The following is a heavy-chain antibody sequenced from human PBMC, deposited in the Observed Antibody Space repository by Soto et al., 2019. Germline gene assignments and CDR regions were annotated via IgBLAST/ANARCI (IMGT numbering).Heavy chain of an antibody. CDR3: ASIFCDRGGMDV. J-gene: IGHJ6*02. Sequence: GGSLRLSCAASGFTFSDHYMSWIRQAPGKGLEWVSYISSSSSYTNYADSVKGRFTISRDNAKNSLYLQMNSLRAEDTAVYYCASIFCDRGGMDVWGQGTTVTVSS. V-gene: IGHV3-11*06. D-gene: IGHD3-22*01. CDR1: GFTFSDHY. CDR2: ISSSSSYT.